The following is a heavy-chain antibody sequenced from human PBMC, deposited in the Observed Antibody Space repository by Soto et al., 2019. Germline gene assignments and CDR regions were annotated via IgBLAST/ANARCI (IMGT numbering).Heavy chain of an antibody. CDR2: IYYSGST. D-gene: IGHD2-15*01. Sequence: PSETLSLTCTVSGGSISSYYWSWIRQPPGKGLEWIGYIYYSGSTNYNPSLKSRVTISVDTSKNQFPLKLSSVTAADTAVYYCARATLPGYCSGGSCHDYWGQGTLVTVSS. J-gene: IGHJ4*02. V-gene: IGHV4-59*01. CDR3: ARATLPGYCSGGSCHDY. CDR1: GGSISSYY.